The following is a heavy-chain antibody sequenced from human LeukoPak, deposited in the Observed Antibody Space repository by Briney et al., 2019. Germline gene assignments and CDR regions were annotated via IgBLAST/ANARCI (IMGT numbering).Heavy chain of an antibody. J-gene: IGHJ3*02. Sequence: QSGGSLRLSCAASGFTLSTYTMNWVRQAPGKGLQWFSYISSSSSTIYYADSVKGRFTISRDNAKSSLYLQMNSLRDEDTAVYYCAREYSSSSGRAFDIWGQGTMVTVSS. V-gene: IGHV3-48*02. CDR1: GFTLSTYT. D-gene: IGHD6-6*01. CDR2: ISSSSSTI. CDR3: AREYSSSSGRAFDI.